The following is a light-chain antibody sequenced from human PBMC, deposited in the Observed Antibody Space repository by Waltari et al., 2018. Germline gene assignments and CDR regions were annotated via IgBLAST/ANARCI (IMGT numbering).Light chain of an antibody. Sequence: EIVLTQSPGTLSLSPGERATLSCRASQSVSSTYLAWYQQKPGQAPRLLIYGASSRATGIPDRFSGSGSGTDFILTISRLEPEDFAVYYCHQYGSSPPETFGQGTKVEIK. J-gene: IGKJ1*01. CDR2: GAS. CDR3: HQYGSSPPET. CDR1: QSVSSTY. V-gene: IGKV3-20*01.